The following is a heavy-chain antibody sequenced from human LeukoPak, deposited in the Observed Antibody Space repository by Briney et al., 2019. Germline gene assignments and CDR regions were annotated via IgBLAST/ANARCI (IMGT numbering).Heavy chain of an antibody. Sequence: PGGSLRLSCAASGFTFSSYWMSWVRQAPGKGLEWVANMKYDGSEKDYVDSVKGRFTSSRDNAKNSLYLQMNSLRAEDTAVYYCARDIEAAGLFLDYWGQGTLVTVSS. D-gene: IGHD6-13*01. CDR1: GFTFSSYW. J-gene: IGHJ4*02. V-gene: IGHV3-7*01. CDR2: MKYDGSEK. CDR3: ARDIEAAGLFLDY.